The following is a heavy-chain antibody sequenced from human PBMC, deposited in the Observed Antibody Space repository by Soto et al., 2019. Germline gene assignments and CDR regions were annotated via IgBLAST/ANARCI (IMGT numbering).Heavy chain of an antibody. J-gene: IGHJ4*02. CDR2: ISGSGGST. D-gene: IGHD6-19*01. CDR3: AKDGVADTRDYFDY. V-gene: IGHV3-23*01. Sequence: GGSLSLSCAASGFTFSSYSMILVRQAPGKGLEWVSAISGSGGSTYYADSVKGRFTISRDNSKNTLYLQMNSLRAEDTAVYYCAKDGVADTRDYFDYWGQGTLVTVSS. CDR1: GFTFSSYS.